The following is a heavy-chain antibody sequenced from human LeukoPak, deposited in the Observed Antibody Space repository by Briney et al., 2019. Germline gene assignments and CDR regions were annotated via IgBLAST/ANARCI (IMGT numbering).Heavy chain of an antibody. D-gene: IGHD5-12*01. CDR1: GGTFSSYA. Sequence: SVKVSCKASGGTFSSYAISWVRQAPGQGLEWMGGIIPIFGTANYARKFQGRVTITADESTSTAYMQLSSLRSEDTAVYYCARGQVRGYSGYAEFDYWGQGTLVTVSS. CDR2: IIPIFGTA. J-gene: IGHJ4*02. V-gene: IGHV1-69*13. CDR3: ARGQVRGYSGYAEFDY.